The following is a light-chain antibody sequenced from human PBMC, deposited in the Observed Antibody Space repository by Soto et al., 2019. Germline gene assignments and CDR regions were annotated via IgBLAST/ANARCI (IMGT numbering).Light chain of an antibody. J-gene: IGLJ1*01. CDR2: EVS. CDR3: CSYAGSSTYV. Sequence: QSALTQPASVSGSPGQSITISCTGTSSDVGSYNLVSWYQQHPGKAPKLMIYEVSERPSGVSNRFSGSKSGNTASLTISWLQAEDEADYYCCSYAGSSTYVSGPGTKVTVL. V-gene: IGLV2-23*02. CDR1: SSDVGSYNL.